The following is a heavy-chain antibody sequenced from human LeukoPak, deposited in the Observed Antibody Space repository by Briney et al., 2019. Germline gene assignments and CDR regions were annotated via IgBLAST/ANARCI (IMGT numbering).Heavy chain of an antibody. CDR3: ARVPSGYYFDY. V-gene: IGHV1-46*01. Sequence: ASVEVSCKASGYTFTSYYMHWVRQAPGQGLEWMGIINPSGGSTSYAQKFQGRVTMTRDTSTSTVYMELSGLRSEDTAVYYCARVPSGYYFDYWGQGTLVTVSS. CDR2: INPSGGST. CDR1: GYTFTSYY. J-gene: IGHJ4*02. D-gene: IGHD3-10*01.